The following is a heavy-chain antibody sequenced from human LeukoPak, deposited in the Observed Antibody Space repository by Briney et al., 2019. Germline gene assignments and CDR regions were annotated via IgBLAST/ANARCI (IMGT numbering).Heavy chain of an antibody. V-gene: IGHV4-34*01. Sequence: KSSETLSLTCAVYGGSFSGYYWSWIRQPPGKGLEWIGEINHSGSTNYNPSLKSRVTISVDTSKNQFSLKLSSVTAADTAVYYCARDGFYYYYYGMDVWGQGTTVTVSS. CDR1: GGSFSGYY. CDR2: INHSGST. J-gene: IGHJ6*02. CDR3: ARDGFYYYYYGMDV.